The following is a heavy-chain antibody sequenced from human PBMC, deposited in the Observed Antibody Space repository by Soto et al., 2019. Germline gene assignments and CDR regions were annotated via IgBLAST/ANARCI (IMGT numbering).Heavy chain of an antibody. Sequence: SETLSLTCTVSGGSISSGGYYWSWIRQHPGKGLEWIGYIYYSGSTYYNPSLKSRVTISVDTSKNQFSLKLSSVTAADTAVYYCARSTRVICIAAAPTNWFDPWGQGTLVTVSS. D-gene: IGHD6-13*01. V-gene: IGHV4-31*03. CDR3: ARSTRVICIAAAPTNWFDP. J-gene: IGHJ5*02. CDR2: IYYSGST. CDR1: GGSISSGGYY.